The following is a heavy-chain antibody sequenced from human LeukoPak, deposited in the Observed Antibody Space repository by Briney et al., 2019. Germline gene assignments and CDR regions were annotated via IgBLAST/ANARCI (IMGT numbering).Heavy chain of an antibody. J-gene: IGHJ1*01. CDR1: GFTFSSYW. Sequence: PGGSLRLSCAASGFTFSSYWMHWVRQAPGKGLVWVSRIKSDGSTRYADSVKGRFTISRDNAKNTVSLQMNSLRAEGTGVCYCARAPSEIGGYYPEYFRHWGQGTLVTVSP. CDR3: ARAPSEIGGYYPEYFRH. CDR2: IKSDGST. V-gene: IGHV3-74*01. D-gene: IGHD3-22*01.